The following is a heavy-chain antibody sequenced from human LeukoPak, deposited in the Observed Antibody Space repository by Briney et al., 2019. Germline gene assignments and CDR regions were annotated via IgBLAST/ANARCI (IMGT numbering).Heavy chain of an antibody. Sequence: WETLSLTCAVYGGSFSGYYWSWIRQPPGKGLEWNGEIKHSGNTNYNSSLKSRVTISVDTSKNQFSLKLSSVTAADTAVYYCASRGGYKFRFTVYYYYYMDVWGNGTTVTVSS. D-gene: IGHD3-10*01. V-gene: IGHV4-34*01. CDR3: ASRGGYKFRFTVYYYYYMDV. CDR1: GGSFSGYY. CDR2: IKHSGNT. J-gene: IGHJ6*03.